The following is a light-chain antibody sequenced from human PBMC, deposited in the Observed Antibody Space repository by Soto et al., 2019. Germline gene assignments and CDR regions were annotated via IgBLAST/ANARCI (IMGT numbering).Light chain of an antibody. CDR1: TTDVGGYNF. CDR3: SSYTRGRVV. CDR2: NAF. Sequence: QSALTKPASVSGSPGQSITISCTGTTTDVGGYNFVSWYQHHPGKAPKLMIYNAFDRPSGVSNRFSGSKSGNTASLTISGLQADDEAHYYCSSYTRGRVVFGGGTKVTVL. J-gene: IGLJ2*01. V-gene: IGLV2-14*03.